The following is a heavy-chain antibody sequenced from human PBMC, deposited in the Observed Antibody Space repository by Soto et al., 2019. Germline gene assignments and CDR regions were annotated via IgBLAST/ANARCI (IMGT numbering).Heavy chain of an antibody. CDR2: IIPIPGTA. CDR3: ARSQGSSTSLEIYYYYYYGMDV. V-gene: IGHV1-69*01. CDR1: GGTFGSYA. D-gene: IGHD2-2*01. Sequence: QVQLVQSGAEVKKPGSSVKVSCKASGGTFGSYAISWVRQAPGQGLEWMGGIIPIPGTANYAQKFQGRVTIAADESTSKAYMELSSLRSEDTAVYYCARSQGSSTSLEIYYYYYYGMDVWGKGTTVTVSS. J-gene: IGHJ6*04.